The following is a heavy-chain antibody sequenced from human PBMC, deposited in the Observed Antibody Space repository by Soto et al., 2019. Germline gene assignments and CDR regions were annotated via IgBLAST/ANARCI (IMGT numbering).Heavy chain of an antibody. CDR1: GFTFSSYG. Sequence: GGSLRLSCAASGFTFSSYGMHWVRQAPGKGLEWVAVISYDGSNKYYADSVKGRFTISRDNSKNTLYLQMNSLRAEDTAVYYCADGAFGTEDWNDLILNYWRHGTLVTVSS. CDR2: ISYDGSNK. CDR3: ADGAFGTEDWNDLILNY. D-gene: IGHD1-1*01. V-gene: IGHV3-30*03. J-gene: IGHJ4*01.